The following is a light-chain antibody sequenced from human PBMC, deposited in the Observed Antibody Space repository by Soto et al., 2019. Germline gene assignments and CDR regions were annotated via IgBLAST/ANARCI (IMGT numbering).Light chain of an antibody. J-gene: IGKJ1*01. CDR3: QQYYSYSPWT. Sequence: DIQMTQSPSTLSASVGDTVAITCRASQSVSGYLAWYQQRPGGAPKLLIYDDSTLESGVPSRFSGSGSGTEFTLTISSLQPDDFATYYCQQYYSYSPWTFGQGTKVEIK. CDR1: QSVSGY. V-gene: IGKV1-5*01. CDR2: DDS.